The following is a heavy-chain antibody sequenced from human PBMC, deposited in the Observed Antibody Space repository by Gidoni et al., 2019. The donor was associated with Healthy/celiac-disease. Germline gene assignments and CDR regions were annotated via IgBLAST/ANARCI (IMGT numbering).Heavy chain of an antibody. D-gene: IGHD3-10*01. CDR3: ARGLILCFGAGGTWFDP. CDR1: GGSFRGYY. J-gene: IGHJ5*02. Sequence: QVQLQQWGAGLLKPSETLSLTCAVYGGSFRGYYWSCIRQPPGKGLEWIGEINHSGSTNYNPSLKRRVTISVDTSKNQFSLKLSSVTAADTAVYYCARGLILCFGAGGTWFDPWGQGTLVTVSS. CDR2: INHSGST. V-gene: IGHV4-34*01.